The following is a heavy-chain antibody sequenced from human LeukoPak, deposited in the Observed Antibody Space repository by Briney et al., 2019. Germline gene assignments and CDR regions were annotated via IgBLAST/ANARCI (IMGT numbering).Heavy chain of an antibody. CDR2: IGGKSGAT. Sequence: GSLRLSCAASGFTFDNYAMSWVRQAPGKGLEWVSTIGGKSGATYYADSVKGRFTISRDNSKNTLYLQMNSLRAEDTAVYYCAKWDYDIAFDIWGQGTMVTVSS. D-gene: IGHD3-22*01. CDR1: GFTFDNYA. V-gene: IGHV3-23*01. CDR3: AKWDYDIAFDI. J-gene: IGHJ3*02.